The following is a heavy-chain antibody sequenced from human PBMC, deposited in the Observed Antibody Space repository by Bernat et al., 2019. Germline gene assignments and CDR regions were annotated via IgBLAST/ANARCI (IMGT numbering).Heavy chain of an antibody. V-gene: IGHV3-49*04. CDR3: TRDHYDILTGYYMPMLFASYYYYMDV. J-gene: IGHJ6*03. CDR2: IRSKAYGGTT. D-gene: IGHD3-9*01. Sequence: EVQLVESGGGLVQPGRSLRLSCTASGFTFGDYAMSWVRQAPGKGLEWVGFIRSKAYGGTTEYAASVKGRFTISRDDSKSIAYLQMNSLKTEDTAVYYCTRDHYDILTGYYMPMLFASYYYYMDVWGKGTTVTVSS. CDR1: GFTFGDYA.